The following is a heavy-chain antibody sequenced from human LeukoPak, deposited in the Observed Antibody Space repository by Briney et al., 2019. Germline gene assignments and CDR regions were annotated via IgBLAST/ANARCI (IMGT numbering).Heavy chain of an antibody. D-gene: IGHD6-13*01. J-gene: IGHJ4*02. V-gene: IGHV3-33*08. Sequence: GGSLRLSCAASGFTFNSYTMNWVRQAPGKGLEWVAVIWYDGSNKYYADSVKGRFTISRDNSKNTLYLQMNSLRAEDTAVYYCARGGQQLAYFDYWGQGTLVTVSS. CDR3: ARGGQQLAYFDY. CDR1: GFTFNSYT. CDR2: IWYDGSNK.